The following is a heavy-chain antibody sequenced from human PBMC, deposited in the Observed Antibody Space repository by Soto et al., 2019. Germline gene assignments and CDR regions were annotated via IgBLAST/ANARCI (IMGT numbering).Heavy chain of an antibody. CDR3: VSALGSGYDQGDY. CDR2: IIPVIVTT. J-gene: IGHJ4*02. D-gene: IGHD5-12*01. Sequence: QVQLVQSGAEVKNPGSSVKVSCKASGGTFTIFAISWVRQAPGQGLEWMGGIIPVIVTTDYAQRFQGRITITGDESTSTAYMELSSLKSDDTSVYYCVSALGSGYDQGDYWGQGTLVTVSS. CDR1: GGTFTIFA. V-gene: IGHV1-69*12.